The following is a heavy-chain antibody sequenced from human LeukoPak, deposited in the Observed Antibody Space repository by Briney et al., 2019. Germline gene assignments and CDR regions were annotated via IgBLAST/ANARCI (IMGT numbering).Heavy chain of an antibody. V-gene: IGHV1-2*02. CDR2: INPSSGGT. CDR3: ARAVSEGPYYYYYMDV. CDR1: GYTFTGYY. D-gene: IGHD3-3*01. J-gene: IGHJ6*03. Sequence: SSVKVSCKASGYTFTGYYMHWVRQAPGQGLEWMGWINPSSGGTNYVQKFQGRVTMTRDTSISTAYMELSRLRSDDTAVYYCARAVSEGPYYYYYMDVWGKGTTVTVSS.